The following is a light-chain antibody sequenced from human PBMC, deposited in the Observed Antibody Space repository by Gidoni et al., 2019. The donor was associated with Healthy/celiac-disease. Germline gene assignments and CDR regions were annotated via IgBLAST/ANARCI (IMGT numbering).Light chain of an antibody. CDR3: QLYDLLPSLT. CDR1: QDISNY. V-gene: IGKV1-33*01. CDR2: DAS. J-gene: IGKJ3*01. Sequence: DIKMTQSPSSLSASVGDRVTITCQARQDISNYLNGYQQKPGKAPTLLIYDASNLETGVPSRFSGSGSATDFTFTISSLQPEDIATYYCQLYDLLPSLTFGPGTKVDIK.